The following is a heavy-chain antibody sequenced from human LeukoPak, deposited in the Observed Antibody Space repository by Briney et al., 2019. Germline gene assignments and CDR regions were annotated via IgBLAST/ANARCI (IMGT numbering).Heavy chain of an antibody. V-gene: IGHV3-23*01. CDR3: AKPTMGYCSGGSCHSYAFDI. CDR2: ISGSGDST. D-gene: IGHD2-15*01. J-gene: IGHJ3*02. CDR1: GFTFSSYA. Sequence: GGSLRLSCAASGFTFSSYAMSWVRQAPGKGLEWVSAISGSGDSTYYADSVKGRFTISRDNSKNTLYLQMNSLRAEDTAVYYCAKPTMGYCSGGSCHSYAFDIWGQGTMVTVSS.